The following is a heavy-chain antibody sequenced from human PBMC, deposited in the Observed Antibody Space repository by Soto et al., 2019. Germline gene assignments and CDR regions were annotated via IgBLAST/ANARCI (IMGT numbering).Heavy chain of an antibody. CDR3: ARLGLLRFKYFDY. CDR1: GGSISSGVYY. D-gene: IGHD5-12*01. CDR2: IYYSGST. V-gene: IGHV4-31*03. J-gene: IGHJ4*02. Sequence: QVQLQESGPGLVKPSQTLSLTCTVSGGSISSGVYYWSWIRQHPGKGLEWIGYIYYSGSTYYNPSLKSRVTISVDTSKNQFSLKLSSVTAADTAVYYCARLGLLRFKYFDYWGQGTLVTVSS.